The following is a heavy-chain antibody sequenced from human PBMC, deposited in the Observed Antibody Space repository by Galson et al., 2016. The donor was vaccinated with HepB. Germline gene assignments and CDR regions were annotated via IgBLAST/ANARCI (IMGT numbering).Heavy chain of an antibody. CDR2: ISRRDGRT. V-gene: IGHV3-23*01. Sequence: SLRLSCAASGFTFTSYAMSWVRQAPGKGLEWVSGISRRDGRTYYADSVKGRFTISRDNSKNTLYLQINSLRAEDTAVYYCAKGEVWGSRYFYGVDVWGQGTTVTASS. CDR3: AKGEVWGSRYFYGVDV. D-gene: IGHD7-27*01. CDR1: GFTFTSYA. J-gene: IGHJ6*02.